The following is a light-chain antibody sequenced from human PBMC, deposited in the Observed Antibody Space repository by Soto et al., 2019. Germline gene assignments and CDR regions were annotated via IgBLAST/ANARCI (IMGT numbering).Light chain of an antibody. J-gene: IGLJ2*01. CDR2: NTN. CDR1: TGAVTSGHF. CDR3: LLAYSGARI. V-gene: IGLV7-46*01. Sequence: QAVVTQEPSLTVSPGGTVTLTCGSSTGAVTSGHFPYWIQQKPGQAPKTLICNTNNKHSWTPARFSGSLLGGKAALTLSGAQPEDEADYYCLLAYSGARIFGGGTKLTVL.